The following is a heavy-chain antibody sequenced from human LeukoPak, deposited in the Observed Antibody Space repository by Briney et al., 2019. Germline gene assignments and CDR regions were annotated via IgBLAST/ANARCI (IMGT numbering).Heavy chain of an antibody. CDR1: GGSFSGYY. Sequence: SETLSLTCGVYGGSFSGYYWSWIRQPPGKGLEWIGEINHSENTNYNPSLKRRVIISVDTSKNQFSLKLSSVIAADTAVYYCARRTWFGRRDIDYWGQGTLVTVSS. CDR2: INHSENT. V-gene: IGHV4-34*01. J-gene: IGHJ4*02. CDR3: ARRTWFGRRDIDY. D-gene: IGHD3-10*01.